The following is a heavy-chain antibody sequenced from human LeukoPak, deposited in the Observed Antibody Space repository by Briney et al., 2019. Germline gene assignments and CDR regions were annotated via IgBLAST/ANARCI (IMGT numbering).Heavy chain of an antibody. J-gene: IGHJ6*04. Sequence: GSLRLPFAASGFPFSSYAMSWVRPAPGKGLEWVSYISSSGSTIYYADSVKGRFTISRDNAKNSLYLQMNSLRAEDTAVYYCAELGITMIGGVWGKGTTVTISS. V-gene: IGHV3-48*04. CDR2: ISSSGSTI. CDR3: AELGITMIGGV. D-gene: IGHD3-10*02. CDR1: GFPFSSYA.